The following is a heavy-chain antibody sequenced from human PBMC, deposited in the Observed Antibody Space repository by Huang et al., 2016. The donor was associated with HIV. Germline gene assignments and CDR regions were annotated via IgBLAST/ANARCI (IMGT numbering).Heavy chain of an antibody. D-gene: IGHD2-15*01. Sequence: QVQLVQSGAEVKKPGASVKVSCKPSGYTFTSYYIHWVRQAPGQGLEWMGIINPSSGSTTYTQKFQGRVSMSRDTSTSTVYMELSSLRSEDTAVYYCARPQIHHSRAFDIWGQGTMVTVSS. CDR2: INPSSGST. CDR3: ARPQIHHSRAFDI. CDR1: GYTFTSYY. J-gene: IGHJ3*02. V-gene: IGHV1-46*01.